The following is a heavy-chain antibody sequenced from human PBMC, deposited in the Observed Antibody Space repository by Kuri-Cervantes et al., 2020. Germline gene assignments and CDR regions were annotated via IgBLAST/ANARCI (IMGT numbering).Heavy chain of an antibody. CDR1: GGSISSGGYS. J-gene: IGHJ3*02. Sequence: SCAVSGGSISSGGYSWSWIRQHPGKGLEWIGYIYYSGSTYYNPSLKSRVTISVDTSKNQFSLKLSSVTAADTAVYYCARFGDYYGSGSYSDAFDIWGQGTMVTVSS. CDR3: ARFGDYYGSGSYSDAFDI. V-gene: IGHV4-31*02. D-gene: IGHD3-10*01. CDR2: IYYSGST.